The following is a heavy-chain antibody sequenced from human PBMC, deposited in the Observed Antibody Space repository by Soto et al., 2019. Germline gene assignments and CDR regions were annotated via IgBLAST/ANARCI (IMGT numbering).Heavy chain of an antibody. Sequence: SETLSLTCTVSGVSISSSSYYWGWIRQPPGKGLEWIGSIYYSGSTYYNPSLKSRVTISVDTSKNQFSLKLSSVTAADTAVYYCVGYYDSSGYYPLDYWGQGTLVTVSS. CDR3: VGYYDSSGYYPLDY. CDR1: GVSISSSSYY. J-gene: IGHJ4*02. V-gene: IGHV4-39*01. CDR2: IYYSGST. D-gene: IGHD3-22*01.